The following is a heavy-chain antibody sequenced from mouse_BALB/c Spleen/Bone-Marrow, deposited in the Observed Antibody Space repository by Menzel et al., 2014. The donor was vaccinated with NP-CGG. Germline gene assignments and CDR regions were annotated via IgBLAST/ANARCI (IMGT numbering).Heavy chain of an antibody. CDR3: SRGGDYFFDY. D-gene: IGHD2-13*01. Sequence: VQLQQSGPGLVKPSQSLSLTCSVTGYSITSGYYWNWIRQFPGNKLEWMGYISYDDSNNYNPSLKNRISITRDTSKNQFFLKLNSVTTEDTATYYCSRGGDYFFDYWGQGTTLTVPS. CDR1: GYSITSGYY. J-gene: IGHJ2*01. V-gene: IGHV3-6*02. CDR2: ISYDDSN.